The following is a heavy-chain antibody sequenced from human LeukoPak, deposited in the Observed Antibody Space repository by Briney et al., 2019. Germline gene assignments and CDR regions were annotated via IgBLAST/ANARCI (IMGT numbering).Heavy chain of an antibody. CDR2: IIPIFGTA. D-gene: IGHD4-17*01. Sequence: ASVKVSCKASGGTFSSYAISWVRQAPGQGLEWMGGIIPIFGTANYAQKFQGRVTITTDESTSTAYMELSSLRSEDTAVYYCARGDYGDYVNFFDYWGQGTLVTVSS. CDR3: ARGDYGDYVNFFDY. V-gene: IGHV1-69*05. CDR1: GGTFSSYA. J-gene: IGHJ4*02.